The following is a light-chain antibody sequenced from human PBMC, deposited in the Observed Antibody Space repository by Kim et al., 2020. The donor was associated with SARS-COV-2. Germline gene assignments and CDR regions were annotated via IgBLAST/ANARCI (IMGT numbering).Light chain of an antibody. CDR1: QSVSNNF. J-gene: IGKJ2*01. V-gene: IGKV3-20*01. CDR2: GAS. CDR3: QHYGSSSYT. Sequence: LSPGERATLPCRASQSVSNNFLAWYQQKPGQAPRLLIYGASSRATGIPDRFSGSGSGADFTLTISRLEPEDFAVYHCQHYGSSSYTFGQGTRLEI.